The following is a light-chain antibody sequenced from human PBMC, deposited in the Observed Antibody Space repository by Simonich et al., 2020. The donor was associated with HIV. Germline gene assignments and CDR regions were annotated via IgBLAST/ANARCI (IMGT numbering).Light chain of an antibody. Sequence: QSALTQPASVSGSPGQSITISCTGTSSDVGGYNYVSWYQQHPGKAPKLMIYDVSKRPSGVPVRFSGSRSGNTASLTVSGLQAEDEGDYYCSSYAGSNNFVFGGGTKLTVL. CDR2: DVS. CDR1: SSDVGGYNY. J-gene: IGLJ3*02. CDR3: SSYAGSNNFV. V-gene: IGLV2-8*01.